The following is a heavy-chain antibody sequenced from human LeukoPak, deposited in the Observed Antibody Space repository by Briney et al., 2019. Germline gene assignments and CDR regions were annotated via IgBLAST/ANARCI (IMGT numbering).Heavy chain of an antibody. D-gene: IGHD3-9*01. J-gene: IGHJ5*02. CDR1: GYTFTSQG. Sequence: ASVKVSCKASGYTFTSQGISWVRQAPGQGLEWMGWVTSYNGDTNYAQKFHGRVTMTTDTSTSTAYMELRSLRFDDTAIYYCAKDWHILTGRNCFDPWGQGTLVTVSS. V-gene: IGHV1-18*01. CDR3: AKDWHILTGRNCFDP. CDR2: VTSYNGDT.